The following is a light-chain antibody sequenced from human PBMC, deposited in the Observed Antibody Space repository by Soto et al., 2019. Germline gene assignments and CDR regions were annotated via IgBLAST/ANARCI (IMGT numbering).Light chain of an antibody. CDR1: SSNIGSNT. CDR2: SNN. Sequence: QSVLTQPPSASGTPGQRVTISCSGSSSNIGSNTVNWYQQLPGTAPKLLIYSNNQRPSGVPDRFSGSTSGTSASLAISGLQAEDEADYACAAWDDSLDGVVFGGGTKVTVL. J-gene: IGLJ2*01. CDR3: AAWDDSLDGVV. V-gene: IGLV1-44*01.